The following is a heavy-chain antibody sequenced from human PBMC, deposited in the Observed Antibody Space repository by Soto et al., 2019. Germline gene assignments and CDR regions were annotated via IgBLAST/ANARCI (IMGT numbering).Heavy chain of an antibody. CDR2: IWYDGSNK. CDR3: ARDTRAPGVATTKVGYYYYMDV. CDR1: GFTFSSYG. J-gene: IGHJ6*03. V-gene: IGHV3-33*01. D-gene: IGHD5-12*01. Sequence: GGSLRLSCAASGFTFSSYGMHWVRQAPGKGLEWVAVIWYDGSNKYYADSVKGRFTISRDNSKNTLYLQMNSLRAEDTAVYYCARDTRAPGVATTKVGYYYYMDVWGKGTTVTVSS.